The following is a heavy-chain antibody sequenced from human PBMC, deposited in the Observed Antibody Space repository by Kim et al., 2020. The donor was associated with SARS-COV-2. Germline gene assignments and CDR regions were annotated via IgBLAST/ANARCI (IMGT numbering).Heavy chain of an antibody. Sequence: SETLSLTCTVSGGSISSSSYSWGWIRQPPGKGLEWIGSIYYSGSSYYNPSLKSRVTISVDTSKNQFSLKLSSVTAADTAVYYCARQSGYYDSSGPNWFDPWGQGTLVTVSS. CDR1: GGSISSSSYS. D-gene: IGHD3-22*01. CDR3: ARQSGYYDSSGPNWFDP. V-gene: IGHV4-39*07. J-gene: IGHJ5*02. CDR2: IYYSGSS.